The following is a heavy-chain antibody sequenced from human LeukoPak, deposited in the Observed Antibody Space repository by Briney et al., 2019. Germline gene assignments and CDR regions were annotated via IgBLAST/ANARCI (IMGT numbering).Heavy chain of an antibody. Sequence: GRSLRLSCAASGFTFSSYGMHWVRQAPGKGLEWVAVIWYDGSNKYYADSVKGRFTISRDNSKNTLYLQMNSLRAEDTAVYYCAKDPPYYYDSSDWGQGTLVTVSS. J-gene: IGHJ4*02. V-gene: IGHV3-33*06. D-gene: IGHD3-22*01. CDR3: AKDPPYYYDSSD. CDR1: GFTFSSYG. CDR2: IWYDGSNK.